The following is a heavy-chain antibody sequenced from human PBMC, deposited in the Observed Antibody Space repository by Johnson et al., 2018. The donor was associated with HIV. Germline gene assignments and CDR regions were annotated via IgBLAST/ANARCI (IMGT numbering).Heavy chain of an antibody. V-gene: IGHV3-64*01. CDR2: ITGNGGST. D-gene: IGHD3-16*01. CDR3: ARDPLENDYIWGQGAFDI. Sequence: VQLVESGGGVVQPGRSLRLSCVASGFTFRSYAINWVRQAPGKGLEYVSGITGNGGSTYYANSVKGRFTISRDNSKNTLYLQMGSLRAEDMAVYYCARDPLENDYIWGQGAFDIWGQGTMVTVSS. J-gene: IGHJ3*02. CDR1: GFTFRSYA.